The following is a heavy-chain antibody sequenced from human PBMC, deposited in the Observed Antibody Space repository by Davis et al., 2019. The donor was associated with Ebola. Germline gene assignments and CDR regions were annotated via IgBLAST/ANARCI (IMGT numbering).Heavy chain of an antibody. D-gene: IGHD3-10*01. Sequence: SVKVSCKANGITFNSFLISWVRQAPGQGLEWMGGIIPIFGTANYAQKFQGRVTITADESTSTAYMELSSLRSEDTAVYYCARGYYGGLSHNWFDPWGQGTLVTVSS. V-gene: IGHV1-69*13. CDR3: ARGYYGGLSHNWFDP. CDR1: GITFNSFL. J-gene: IGHJ5*02. CDR2: IIPIFGTA.